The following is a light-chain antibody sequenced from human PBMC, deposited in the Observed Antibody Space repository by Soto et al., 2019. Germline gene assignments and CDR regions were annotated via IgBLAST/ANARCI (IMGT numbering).Light chain of an antibody. CDR2: DAS. V-gene: IGKV3-11*01. J-gene: IGKJ5*01. CDR3: QQRSNWPQVT. CDR1: QSVSSY. Sequence: IVFTQSPATLSLSPGERATLSCRASQSVSSYLAWYQQNPGQAPRLLIYDASNRATGIPARFSGSGSGTDFTLTVSSLEPEDFAVYYCQQRSNWPQVTFGQGTRLEIK.